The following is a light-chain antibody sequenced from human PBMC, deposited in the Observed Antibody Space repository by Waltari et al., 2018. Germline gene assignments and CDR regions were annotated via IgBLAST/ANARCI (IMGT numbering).Light chain of an antibody. J-gene: IGKJ2*03. V-gene: IGKV1-5*03. CDR2: KAS. Sequence: DIQMTQSPSTQSASVGDTITITCRASQSISNYLAWYQQKPGKAPKLLIYKASSSGSGVPSRFSGSGSGTEFTLTISSLQPDDFATYYCQQYNTYSSFGQGTKLEIE. CDR3: QQYNTYSS. CDR1: QSISNY.